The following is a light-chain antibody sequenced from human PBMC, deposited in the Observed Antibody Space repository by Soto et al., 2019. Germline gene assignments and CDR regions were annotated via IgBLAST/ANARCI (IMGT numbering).Light chain of an antibody. CDR3: RRHYHRPLT. J-gene: IGKJ4*01. CDR2: DTA. CDR1: QGIGDT. Sequence: EVVMRQSPATLSVSPGEGATLSCRASQGIGDTLAWYQHKPGQTPRLLIYDTATRATGVPARFSGSRSGTEFSLPSISLQSADVVAYYCRRHYHRPLTFGGGTKVESK. V-gene: IGKV3-15*01.